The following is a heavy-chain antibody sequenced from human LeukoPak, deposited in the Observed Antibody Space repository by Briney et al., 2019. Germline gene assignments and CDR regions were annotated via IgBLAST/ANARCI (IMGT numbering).Heavy chain of an antibody. Sequence: SETLSLTCTVSVGSISSGGYYWSWIRQHPGKGLEWIGYIYYSGSTYYNPSLKSRVTISVDTSKNQFSLKLSSVTAADTAVYYCARVVAAAGMSFDYWGQGTLVTVSS. CDR3: ARVVAAAGMSFDY. CDR1: VGSISSGGYY. D-gene: IGHD6-13*01. J-gene: IGHJ4*02. V-gene: IGHV4-31*03. CDR2: IYYSGST.